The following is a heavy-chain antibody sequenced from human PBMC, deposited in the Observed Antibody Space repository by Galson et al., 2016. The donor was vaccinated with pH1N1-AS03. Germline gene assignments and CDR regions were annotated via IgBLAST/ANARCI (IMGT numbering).Heavy chain of an antibody. Sequence: SVKVSCKASGYTLTRYYMHWVRQAPGQELEWMGIIDPSGGPTTYAPKFQGRITITTDTSTSTVYMELVSLRSEDTAVYYCARRYYFDYWGRGTTVTVSS. CDR1: GYTLTRYY. CDR3: ARRYYFDY. CDR2: IDPSGGPT. J-gene: IGHJ4*03. V-gene: IGHV1-46*01. D-gene: IGHD3-16*02.